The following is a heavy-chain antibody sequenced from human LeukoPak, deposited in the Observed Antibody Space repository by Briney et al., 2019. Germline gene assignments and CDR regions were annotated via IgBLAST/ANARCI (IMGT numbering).Heavy chain of an antibody. Sequence: PGGSLRLSCAASGFTFSSYGMHWVRQAPGKGLEWVAVISYDGSNKYYADSVKGRFTISRDNAKKVLYLQMNGLRGEDTALYYCARDRDYNLADSFDHWGQGTLVTVSS. J-gene: IGHJ4*02. CDR1: GFTFSSYG. V-gene: IGHV3-30*03. CDR3: ARDRDYNLADSFDH. D-gene: IGHD5-24*01. CDR2: ISYDGSNK.